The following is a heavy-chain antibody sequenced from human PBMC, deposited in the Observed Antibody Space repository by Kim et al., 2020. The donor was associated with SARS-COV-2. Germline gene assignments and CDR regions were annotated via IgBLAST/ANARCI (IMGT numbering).Heavy chain of an antibody. D-gene: IGHD6-13*01. V-gene: IGHV3-11*06. Sequence: GGSLRLSCAASGFTFSDYYMSWIRQAPGKGLEWVSYISSSSSYTNYADSVKGRFTISRDNAKNSLYLQMNSLRAEDMAVYYCARSGISAAGTRYYYYGMDVWGQGTTVTVSS. CDR3: ARSGISAAGTRYYYYGMDV. J-gene: IGHJ6*02. CDR2: ISSSSSYT. CDR1: GFTFSDYY.